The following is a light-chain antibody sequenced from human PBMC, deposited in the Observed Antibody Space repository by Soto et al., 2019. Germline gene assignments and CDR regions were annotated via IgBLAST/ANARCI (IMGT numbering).Light chain of an antibody. Sequence: QPVLTQPASVSGSPGQSITISCTGTSSDVGGYNYVSWYQQHPGKAPKLMIYEVSNRPSGVSNRFSGSKSGNTASLTISGLQAEDEADYYCSSYTSSPVFGGGTKLTVL. CDR2: EVS. V-gene: IGLV2-14*01. CDR3: SSYTSSPV. J-gene: IGLJ3*02. CDR1: SSDVGGYNY.